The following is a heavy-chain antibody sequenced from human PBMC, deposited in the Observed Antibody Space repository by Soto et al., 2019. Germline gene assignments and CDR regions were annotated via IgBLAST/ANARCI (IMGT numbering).Heavy chain of an antibody. CDR3: AKDLAIIVGATAYYGMDV. D-gene: IGHD1-26*01. Sequence: PGGSLRLSCAASGFTFSSYAMSWVRQAPGKGLEWVSAISGSGGSTYYADSVKGRFTISRDNSKNTLYLQMNSLRAEDTAAYYCAKDLAIIVGATAYYGMDVWGQGTTVTVSS. CDR2: ISGSGGST. V-gene: IGHV3-23*01. CDR1: GFTFSSYA. J-gene: IGHJ6*02.